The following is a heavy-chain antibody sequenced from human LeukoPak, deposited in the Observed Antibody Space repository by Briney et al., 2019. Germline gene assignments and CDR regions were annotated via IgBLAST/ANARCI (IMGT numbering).Heavy chain of an antibody. CDR2: ISGSGCST. V-gene: IGHV3-23*01. CDR1: GFTFSRYA. J-gene: IGHJ6*02. Sequence: GGSLRLFCAASGFTFSRYAMSWLRRAPGKGLEWVSAISGSGCSTYYAYTVKSRFTISEDNSKNTLYLQENSLGAEDTAVYYCAKGQGDQQLILYYFYHGMDVWGQGTTVIVSS. CDR3: AKGQGDQQLILYYFYHGMDV. D-gene: IGHD6-13*01.